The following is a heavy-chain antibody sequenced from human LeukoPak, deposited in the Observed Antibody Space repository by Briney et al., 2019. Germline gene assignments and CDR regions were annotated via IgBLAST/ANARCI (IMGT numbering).Heavy chain of an antibody. Sequence: PSETLSLTCTVSGGSISRHYWSWIRQPPGKGLEWIGYIYYSGSTNYNPSLKSRVTISVDTSKNQFSLKLSSVTAADTAVYYCARAGYCSSTSCYPYAFDIWGQGTIVTVSS. CDR1: GGSISRHY. D-gene: IGHD2-2*01. J-gene: IGHJ3*02. CDR3: ARAGYCSSTSCYPYAFDI. CDR2: IYYSGST. V-gene: IGHV4-59*11.